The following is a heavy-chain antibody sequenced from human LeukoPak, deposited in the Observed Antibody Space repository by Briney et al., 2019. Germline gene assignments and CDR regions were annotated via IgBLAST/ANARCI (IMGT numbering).Heavy chain of an antibody. CDR2: INPNSGGT. Sequence: SVQFSCKASGYTFTGYYMHWVRQAPGQGLEWMGWINPNSGGTNYAQKFQGRVTMTRDTSISTAYMELSRLRSDDTAVYYCAAAYYGSGSYAFDIWGQGTMVTVSS. CDR3: AAAYYGSGSYAFDI. CDR1: GYTFTGYY. V-gene: IGHV1-2*02. D-gene: IGHD3-10*01. J-gene: IGHJ3*02.